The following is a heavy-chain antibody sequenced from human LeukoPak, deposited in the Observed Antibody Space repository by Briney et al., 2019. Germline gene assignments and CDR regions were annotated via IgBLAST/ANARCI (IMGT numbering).Heavy chain of an antibody. CDR2: INHSGST. D-gene: IGHD1-26*01. J-gene: IGHJ4*02. CDR3: ARVGPMTSLDY. CDR1: GGSFSGYY. Sequence: SETLSLTCAVYGGSFSGYYWSWIRQPPGKGLEWIGEINHSGSTNYNPSLKSRVAISIDTSKNQFSLKLSSVTAADTAVYYCARVGPMTSLDYWGQGTLVTVSS. V-gene: IGHV4-34*01.